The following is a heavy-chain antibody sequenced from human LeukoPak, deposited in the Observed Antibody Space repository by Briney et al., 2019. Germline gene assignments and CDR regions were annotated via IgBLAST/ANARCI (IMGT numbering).Heavy chain of an antibody. CDR2: INHSGST. CDR3: ARGGGYSGYDRGGDY. CDR1: GGSFSGYY. Sequence: PSETLSLTCAVYGGSFSGYYWSWIRQPPGKGLEWIGEINHSGSTNYNPSLKSRVTISVDTSKNQSSLKLSSVTAADTAVYYCARGGGYSGYDRGGDYWGQGTLVTVSS. D-gene: IGHD5-12*01. V-gene: IGHV4-34*01. J-gene: IGHJ4*02.